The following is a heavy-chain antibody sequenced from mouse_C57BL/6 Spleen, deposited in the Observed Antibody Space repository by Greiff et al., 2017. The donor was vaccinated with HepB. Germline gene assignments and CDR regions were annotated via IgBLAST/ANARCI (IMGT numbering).Heavy chain of an antibody. J-gene: IGHJ2*01. CDR1: GFTFSDYY. CDR2: INYDGSST. Sequence: EVQLVESEGGLVQPGSSMKLSCTASGFTFSDYYMAWVRQVPEKGLEWVANINYDGSSTYYLDSLKSRFIISRDNAKNILYLQMSSLKSEDTATYYCAREGVYYSNLYYFDYWGQGTTLTVSS. CDR3: AREGVYYSNLYYFDY. D-gene: IGHD2-5*01. V-gene: IGHV5-16*01.